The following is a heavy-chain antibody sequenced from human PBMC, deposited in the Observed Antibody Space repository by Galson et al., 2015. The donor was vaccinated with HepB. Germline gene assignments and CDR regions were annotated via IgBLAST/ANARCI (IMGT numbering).Heavy chain of an antibody. CDR2: IDPSDSYI. V-gene: IGHV5-10-1*01. J-gene: IGHJ6*02. CDR1: GYSFTSYW. D-gene: IGHD3-3*01. Sequence: QSGAEVKKPGESLRISCKGSGYSFTSYWISWVRQMPGKGLEWMGRIDPSDSYINYSPSFQGHVTISADKSTSTAYLQWSSLRASDTATYYCARRDGRPDFFYYGMDVWGQGTTVTVSS. CDR3: ARRDGRPDFFYYGMDV.